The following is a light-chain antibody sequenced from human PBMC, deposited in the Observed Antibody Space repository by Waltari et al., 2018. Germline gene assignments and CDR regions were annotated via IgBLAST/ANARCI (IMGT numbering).Light chain of an antibody. CDR2: YAN. V-gene: IGKV1D-13*01. J-gene: IGKJ1*01. CDR3: QQGNNYPRT. CDR1: QDISSY. Sequence: IQMSQSPSSLSASVGDRVTITCRASQDISSYLHWYQQKPGKAPNLLIYYANSLASGVPSRFSGSGSGTEFTLSISSLQPEDFATYYCQQGNNYPRTVGQGTKVEIK.